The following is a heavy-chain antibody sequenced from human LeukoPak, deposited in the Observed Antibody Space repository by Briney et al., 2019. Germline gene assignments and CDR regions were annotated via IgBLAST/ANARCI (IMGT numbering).Heavy chain of an antibody. Sequence: PGGSLRLSCAASGFTFDDYAMHWVRQAPGKGLEWVSGISWNSGSIGYADSVKGRFTISRDNAKNSLYLQMNSLRAEDTALYYCAKEGKTSYYYGMDVWGQGTTVTVSS. CDR3: AKEGKTSYYYGMDV. J-gene: IGHJ6*02. CDR2: ISWNSGSI. V-gene: IGHV3-9*01. CDR1: GFTFDDYA.